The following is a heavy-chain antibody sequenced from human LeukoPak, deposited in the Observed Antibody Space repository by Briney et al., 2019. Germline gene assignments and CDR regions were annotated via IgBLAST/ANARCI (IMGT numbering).Heavy chain of an antibody. CDR2: IYYSGST. CDR1: GGSVSSGGYY. V-gene: IGHV4-61*08. Sequence: SETLSLTCTVSGGSVSSGGYYWSWIRQPPGKGLEWIGYIYYSGSTNYNPSLKSRVTISVDTSKNQFSLKLSSVTAADTAVYYCARDSSGSYGYWGQGTLVTVSS. CDR3: ARDSSGSYGY. D-gene: IGHD1-26*01. J-gene: IGHJ4*02.